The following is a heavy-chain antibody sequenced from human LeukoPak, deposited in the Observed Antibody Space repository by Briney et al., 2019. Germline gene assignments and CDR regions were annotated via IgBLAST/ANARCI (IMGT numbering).Heavy chain of an antibody. CDR3: ARARSREYSSGWYHDY. J-gene: IGHJ4*02. V-gene: IGHV3-53*01. CDR1: GFTVSSNY. Sequence: GGSLRLSCAASGFTVSSNYMSWVRQAPGKGLEWVSVIYSGGSTYYADSVKGRFTISTDNSKNTLYLQMNSLRAEDTAVYYCARARSREYSSGWYHDYWGQGALVTVSS. D-gene: IGHD6-19*01. CDR2: IYSGGST.